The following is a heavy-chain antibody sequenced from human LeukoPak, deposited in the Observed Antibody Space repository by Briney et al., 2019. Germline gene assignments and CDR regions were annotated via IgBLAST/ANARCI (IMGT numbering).Heavy chain of an antibody. CDR1: GFTFSFSA. J-gene: IGHJ4*02. Sequence: PGGSLRLSCAASGFTFSFSAMNWVRQAPGKGLEWVSFISGSGTTTHYSDSVKGRFTISRDNARNSVYLQMNALRAEDTGVYYCAKDRGDSMVGADFDSWGQGTLVTVSS. D-gene: IGHD1-26*01. CDR3: AKDRGDSMVGADFDS. CDR2: ISGSGTTT. V-gene: IGHV3-48*01.